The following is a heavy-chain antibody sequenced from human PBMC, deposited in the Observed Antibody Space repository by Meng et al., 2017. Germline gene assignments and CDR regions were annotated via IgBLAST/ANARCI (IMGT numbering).Heavy chain of an antibody. V-gene: IGHV4-34*01. CDR3: ARRRGGSSDWFDP. CDR1: VGSFSGYY. Sequence: VTLRQWGAGLLKPSGTLSLTCAVYVGSFSGYYWSWIRQPPGKGLEWIGEINHSGSTNYNPSLKSRVTISVDTSKNQFSLKLSSVTAADTAVYYCARRRGGSSDWFDPWGQGTLVTVSS. D-gene: IGHD6-6*01. CDR2: INHSGST. J-gene: IGHJ5*02.